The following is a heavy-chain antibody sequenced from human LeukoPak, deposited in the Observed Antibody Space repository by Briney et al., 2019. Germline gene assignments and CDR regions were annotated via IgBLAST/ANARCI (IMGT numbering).Heavy chain of an antibody. CDR1: GYTFTSNY. V-gene: IGHV1-46*01. D-gene: IGHD6-19*01. CDR2: IYPRDGST. Sequence: ASVKVSCKASGYTFTSNYIHWVRQAPGQGLEWMGMIYPRDGSTSYAQKFQGRVTMTTDTSTSTAYMELRSLRSDDTAVYYCARVGYSSGWFREKRNDYFDYWGQGTLVTVSS. J-gene: IGHJ4*02. CDR3: ARVGYSSGWFREKRNDYFDY.